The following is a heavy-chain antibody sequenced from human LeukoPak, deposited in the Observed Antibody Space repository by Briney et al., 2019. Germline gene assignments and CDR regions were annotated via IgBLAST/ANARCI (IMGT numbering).Heavy chain of an antibody. V-gene: IGHV3-30*18. Sequence: GRSLRLSCAASGFTFSSYGMHWVRQAPGKGLEWVAVISYDGSNKYYADSVKGRFTISRDNSKNTLYLQMNSLRAEDTAVYYCAKDLEGTPFDYWGQGTLVTVS. D-gene: IGHD3-3*01. CDR3: AKDLEGTPFDY. CDR2: ISYDGSNK. J-gene: IGHJ4*02. CDR1: GFTFSSYG.